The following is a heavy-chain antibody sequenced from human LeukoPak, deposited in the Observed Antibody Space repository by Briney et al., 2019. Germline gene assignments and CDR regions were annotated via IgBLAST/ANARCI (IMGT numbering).Heavy chain of an antibody. J-gene: IGHJ4*02. CDR1: GFTFSSYA. CDR3: AKDYDSSGYYYYFDY. Sequence: GGSLRLSCAASGFTFSSYAMSWVRQAPGKGLEWVSAISGSGGSTYYADSVKGRFTISRDNSKNTLYLQMNSLRAEGTAVYYCAKDYDSSGYYYYFDYWGQGTLVTVSS. CDR2: ISGSGGST. V-gene: IGHV3-23*01. D-gene: IGHD3-22*01.